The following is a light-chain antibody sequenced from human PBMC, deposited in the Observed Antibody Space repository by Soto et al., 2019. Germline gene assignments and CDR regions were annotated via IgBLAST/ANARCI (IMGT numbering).Light chain of an antibody. V-gene: IGLV2-18*01. CDR3: SLYTSSSTVV. J-gene: IGLJ2*01. CDR1: SSDVGSYNR. CDR2: EVS. Sequence: ALTQPPSVSGSPGQSVTISCTGTSSDVGSYNRVSWYQQPPGTAPKLMIYEVSNRPSGVPDRFSGSKSGNTASLTISGLRAEDEADYYCSLYTSSSTVVFGGGTKLTVL.